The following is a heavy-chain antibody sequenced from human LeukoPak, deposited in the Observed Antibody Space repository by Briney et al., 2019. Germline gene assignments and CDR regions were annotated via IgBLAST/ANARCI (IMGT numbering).Heavy chain of an antibody. CDR1: GGSISRYY. CDR3: GRVREAVAAKYYYYYYMDV. J-gene: IGHJ6*03. D-gene: IGHD6-19*01. Sequence: SETLSLTCTVCGGSISRYYWSWIRQPAGKGLEWIGRIYTSGSTNYKPCLKSRVTMSVDTSNNQFSLKLSSVTAADTAGYYCGRVREAVAAKYYYYYYMDVWGKGTTVTVSS. CDR2: IYTSGST. V-gene: IGHV4-4*07.